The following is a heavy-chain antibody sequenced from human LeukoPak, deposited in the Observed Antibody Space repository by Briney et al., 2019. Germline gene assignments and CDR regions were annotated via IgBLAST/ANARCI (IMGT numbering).Heavy chain of an antibody. CDR1: GFNFSSYW. J-gene: IGHJ4*02. Sequence: GGSLRLSCAAPGFNFSSYWMSWVRQAPGKGLEWVANINQDGGKKYYVDSVRGRFAISRDNAENSVYLQMNSLRAEDTALYYCARGGAPDNWGQGTPVTVSS. D-gene: IGHD1-26*01. CDR2: INQDGGKK. V-gene: IGHV3-7*01. CDR3: ARGGAPDN.